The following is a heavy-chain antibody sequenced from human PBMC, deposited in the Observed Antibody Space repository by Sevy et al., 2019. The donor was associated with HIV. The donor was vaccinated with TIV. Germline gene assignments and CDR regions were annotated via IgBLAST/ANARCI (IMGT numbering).Heavy chain of an antibody. CDR3: TTYPRFGGNYYMDV. CDR1: GFTFSNYA. CDR2: IKSKSDGGTR. Sequence: GGSLRLSFAASGFTFSNYAMSWVRQAPGKGLEWVGRIKSKSDGGTREYAAPVKGRFTISRDDSKNTLYLQVNSLETEDTALYYCTTYPRFGGNYYMDVWGKGTTVTVSS. J-gene: IGHJ6*03. V-gene: IGHV3-15*01. D-gene: IGHD3-10*01.